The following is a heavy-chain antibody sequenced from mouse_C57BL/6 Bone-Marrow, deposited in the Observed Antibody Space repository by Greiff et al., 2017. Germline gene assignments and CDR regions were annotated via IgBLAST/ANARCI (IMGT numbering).Heavy chain of an antibody. Sequence: EVQLKESGGDLVKPGGSLKLSCAASGFTFSSYGMSWVRQTPDKRLEWVATISSGGSYTYYPDSVKGRFTISRDNAKNTLYLQMSSLKSEYTAMYYCASLHYYGSSYDYFDYWGQGTTLTVSS. CDR1: GFTFSSYG. CDR2: ISSGGSYT. J-gene: IGHJ2*01. V-gene: IGHV5-6*01. CDR3: ASLHYYGSSYDYFDY. D-gene: IGHD1-1*01.